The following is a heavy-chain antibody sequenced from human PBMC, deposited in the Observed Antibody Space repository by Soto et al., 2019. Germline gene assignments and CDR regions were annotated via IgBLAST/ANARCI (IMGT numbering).Heavy chain of an antibody. V-gene: IGHV4-59*08. Sequence: QVQLQESGPGLVKPSETLSLTCTVSDDSSSNYKWSWIRQPPGRRLEWIGYIDSNGGTSYNPSLQSRVTISIDTPTKQVFLKLSSVTAADTAVYYCVRQGFGRLHGLVDVWGQGTTVTVSS. CDR1: DDSSSNYK. CDR2: IDSNGGT. J-gene: IGHJ6*02. CDR3: VRQGFGRLHGLVDV. D-gene: IGHD3-10*01.